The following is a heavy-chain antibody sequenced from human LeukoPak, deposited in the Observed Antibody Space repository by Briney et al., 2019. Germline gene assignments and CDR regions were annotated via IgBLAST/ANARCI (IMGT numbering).Heavy chain of an antibody. CDR3: ASESSGTFDY. CDR2: IYYSGST. Sequence: SEALSLTCTVSGGSVSSGSCYWSWIRQPPGKGLEWIGYIYYSGSTNYNPSLKSRVTISVDTSKNQFSLKLSSVTAADTAVYYCASESSGTFDYWGQGTLVTVSS. V-gene: IGHV4-61*01. CDR1: GGSVSSGSCY. J-gene: IGHJ4*02. D-gene: IGHD6-6*01.